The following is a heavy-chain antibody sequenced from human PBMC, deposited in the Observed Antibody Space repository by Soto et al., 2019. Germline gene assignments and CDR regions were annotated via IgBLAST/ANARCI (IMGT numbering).Heavy chain of an antibody. CDR3: XXXXXXXXXXDY. CDR1: GYTFTSYG. V-gene: IGHV1-18*01. Sequence: QVQLVQSGAEVKKPGASVKVSCKASGYTFTSYGISWVRQAPGQGLEWMGWISAYNGNTNYAQKLQGRVTMTTDTSTSTAYMXXRSLXXXXXXXXXXXXXXXXXXXXDYWGHGTLVTVSS. J-gene: IGHJ4*01. CDR2: ISAYNGNT.